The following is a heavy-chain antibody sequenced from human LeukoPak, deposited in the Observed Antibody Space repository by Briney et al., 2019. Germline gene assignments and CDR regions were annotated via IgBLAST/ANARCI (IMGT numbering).Heavy chain of an antibody. CDR3: AKCRIDFWSGYYDY. Sequence: AGSLTLTCAASGFTFSSYWLSWVRQPPGKGLEWVSAISGSGGTTYYADSVKGRSTNSRDNPKNTLYLQMNSLGAEDTAVYYYAKCRIDFWSGYYDYWGQGTLVTVST. V-gene: IGHV3-23*01. J-gene: IGHJ4*02. D-gene: IGHD3-3*01. CDR2: ISGSGGTT. CDR1: GFTFSSYW.